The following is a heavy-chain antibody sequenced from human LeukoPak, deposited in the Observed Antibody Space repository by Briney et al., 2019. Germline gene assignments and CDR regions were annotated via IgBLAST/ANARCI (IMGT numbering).Heavy chain of an antibody. V-gene: IGHV3-64*01. D-gene: IGHD3-22*01. CDR2: ISSNGGST. CDR1: GFTFSSYA. J-gene: IGHJ3*02. Sequence: GGSLRLSCVASGFTFSSYAMHWVRQAPGKGLEYVSAISSNGGSTYYANSVKGRFTISRDNSKNTLYLQMGSLSAEDMAVYYCARDLYDSSGLDAFDIWGQGTMVTVSS. CDR3: ARDLYDSSGLDAFDI.